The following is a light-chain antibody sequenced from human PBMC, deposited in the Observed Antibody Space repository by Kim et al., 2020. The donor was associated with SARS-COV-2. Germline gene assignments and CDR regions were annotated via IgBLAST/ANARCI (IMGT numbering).Light chain of an antibody. CDR2: GKN. J-gene: IGLJ2*01. V-gene: IGLV3-19*01. CDR3: NSRDSSGNHLGV. Sequence: LGLTVRITCQGDSLRSYYASWYQQKPGQAPVLVIYGKNNRPSGIPDRFSGSSSGNTASLTITGAQAEDEADYYCNSRDSSGNHLGVFGGGTQLTVL. CDR1: SLRSYY.